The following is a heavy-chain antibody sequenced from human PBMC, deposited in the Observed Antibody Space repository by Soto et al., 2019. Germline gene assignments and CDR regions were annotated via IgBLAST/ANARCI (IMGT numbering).Heavy chain of an antibody. CDR2: VYYGGNT. Sequence: QILLQESGPGLVKPSQTLSLTCTVSGASISSGGYYWTWIRQHPGKGLEWIGYVYYGGNTNFNASLRSRVAMSVDRSKNQFSLELKSVTVADTAVYFCARDRSGSRYSYHLWGQGTLVTVSS. D-gene: IGHD1-26*01. CDR3: ARDRSGSRYSYHL. CDR1: GASISSGGYY. J-gene: IGHJ5*02. V-gene: IGHV4-31*03.